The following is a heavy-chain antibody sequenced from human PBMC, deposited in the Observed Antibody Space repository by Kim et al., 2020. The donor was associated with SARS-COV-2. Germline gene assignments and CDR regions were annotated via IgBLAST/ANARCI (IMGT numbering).Heavy chain of an antibody. Sequence: GGSLRLSCAASGFTFSSYEMNWVRQAPGKGLEWVSYISSSGSTIYYADSVKGRFTISRDNAKNSLYLQMNSLRAEDTAVYYCARDHMITFGGVIDYFDYWGQGTLVTVSS. CDR3: ARDHMITFGGVIDYFDY. J-gene: IGHJ4*02. D-gene: IGHD3-16*02. CDR1: GFTFSSYE. CDR2: ISSSGSTI. V-gene: IGHV3-48*03.